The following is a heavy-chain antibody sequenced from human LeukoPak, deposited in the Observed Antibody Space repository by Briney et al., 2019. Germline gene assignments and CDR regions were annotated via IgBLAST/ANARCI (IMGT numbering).Heavy chain of an antibody. J-gene: IGHJ5*02. CDR3: AREGCSSTSCYLPFDP. Sequence: SQTLSLTCTVSGGSISSGGYYWSWIRQHPGKDLEWIGYIHYSGSTYYNPSLKSRVIISVDTSKNQFSLKLSSVTAADTAVHYCAREGCSSTSCYLPFDPWGQGTLVIVSS. CDR1: GGSISSGGYY. D-gene: IGHD2-2*01. V-gene: IGHV4-31*03. CDR2: IHYSGST.